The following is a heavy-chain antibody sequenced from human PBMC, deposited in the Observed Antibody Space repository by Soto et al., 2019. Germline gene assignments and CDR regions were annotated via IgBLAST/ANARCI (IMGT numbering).Heavy chain of an antibody. CDR1: GFTFSSYA. Sequence: GESLKISCAASGFTFSSYAMSWVRQAPGKGLEWVSAISGSGGSTYYADSVKGRFTISRDNSKNTLYLQMNSLRAEDTAVYYCAKAPGFTIFGEDYYMDVWGKGTTVTVSS. J-gene: IGHJ6*03. CDR3: AKAPGFTIFGEDYYMDV. D-gene: IGHD3-3*01. V-gene: IGHV3-23*01. CDR2: ISGSGGST.